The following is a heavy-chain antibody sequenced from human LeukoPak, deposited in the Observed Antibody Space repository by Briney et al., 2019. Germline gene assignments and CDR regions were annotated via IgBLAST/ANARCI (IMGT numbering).Heavy chain of an antibody. Sequence: SQTLSLTCAVSGGSISSGGYSWSWIRQPPGKGLEWIGYIYYSGSTNYDPSLKSRVTISVDTSKNQFSLKLSSVTAADTAVYYCARGGYYYDTNGYSPLDYWGQGTLVTVSS. CDR1: GGSISSGGYS. CDR2: IYYSGST. CDR3: ARGGYYYDTNGYSPLDY. D-gene: IGHD3-22*01. V-gene: IGHV4-30-4*07. J-gene: IGHJ4*02.